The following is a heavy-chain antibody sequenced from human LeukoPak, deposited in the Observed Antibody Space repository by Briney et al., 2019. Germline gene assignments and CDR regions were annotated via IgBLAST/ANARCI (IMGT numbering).Heavy chain of an antibody. CDR1: GAPIGTYY. Sequence: SKTLSLTCNVSGAPIGTYYWSWIRQPAGKELEWIGRIHTTGSTNYNPSLKSRVTMSRDTSKNQFSLKLSSVTAADTAVYYCARSSFGDYAGWFDPWGQGTLVTVSS. V-gene: IGHV4-4*07. CDR3: ARSSFGDYAGWFDP. J-gene: IGHJ5*02. CDR2: IHTTGST. D-gene: IGHD4-17*01.